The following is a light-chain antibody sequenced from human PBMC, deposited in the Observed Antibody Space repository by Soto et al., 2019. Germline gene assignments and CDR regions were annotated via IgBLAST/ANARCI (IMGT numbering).Light chain of an antibody. J-gene: IGLJ1*01. V-gene: IGLV2-8*01. CDR2: EVT. CDR1: ASDVGVYNY. CDR3: SSYAGSSPLYV. Sequence: QSALTQPPSASGSLGQSVTISCTGTASDVGVYNYVSWYQQHPGNAPKLMIYEVTKRPSGVPDRFSGSKSGNTASLTVSGLQAEDEADYYCSSYAGSSPLYVLGTGPTVNVL.